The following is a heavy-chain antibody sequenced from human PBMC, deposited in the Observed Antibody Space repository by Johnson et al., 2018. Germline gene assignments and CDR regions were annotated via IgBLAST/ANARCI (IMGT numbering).Heavy chain of an antibody. CDR2: ISDSSRIV. V-gene: IGHV3-48*04. D-gene: IGHD1-26*01. J-gene: IGHJ4*02. Sequence: VQLVQSGGGLVKPGGSLRLSCVVSGFTFSSYSMIWVRQAPGKGLEWISFISDSSRIVYYEDTVKGRFTISRDNARNSLYLQMNNMRAEDTAVYYCARMGRLDSWGQGTLVTVSS. CDR3: ARMGRLDS. CDR1: GFTFSSYS.